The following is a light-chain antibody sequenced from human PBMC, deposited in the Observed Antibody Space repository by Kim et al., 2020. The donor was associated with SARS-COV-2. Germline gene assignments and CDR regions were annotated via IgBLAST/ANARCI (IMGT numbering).Light chain of an antibody. Sequence: AQGKTTRMTGGGPNIGSKSVHEYQQKPGQAPVLVIYYDSDRPSGIPEGFSGSNSGNTATLTISRVEAGDEADYYCQVWDSSSDRGTFGGGTQLTVL. CDR1: NIGSKS. CDR3: QVWDSSSDRGT. CDR2: YDS. V-gene: IGLV3-21*04. J-gene: IGLJ7*01.